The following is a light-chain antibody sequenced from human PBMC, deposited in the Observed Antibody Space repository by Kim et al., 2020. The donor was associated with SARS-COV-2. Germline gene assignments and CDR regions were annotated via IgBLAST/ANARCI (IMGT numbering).Light chain of an antibody. Sequence: GQSITISCTGTSSDVGGFNYVSWYQQHPGKAPKLIIYDVTRRPSGVSNPFSGSKSGNTASLTISGLQAEDEADYYCSSYTSSSTLVFGGGTQLTVL. CDR3: SSYTSSSTLV. CDR2: DVT. CDR1: SSDVGGFNY. J-gene: IGLJ2*01. V-gene: IGLV2-14*04.